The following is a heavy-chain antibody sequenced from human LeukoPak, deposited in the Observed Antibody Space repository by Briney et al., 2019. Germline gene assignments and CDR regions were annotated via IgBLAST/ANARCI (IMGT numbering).Heavy chain of an antibody. J-gene: IGHJ4*02. CDR2: ISGTSSHI. CDR1: GFTFSSQN. D-gene: IGHD4-23*01. Sequence: GGSLRLSCAASGFTFSSQNMNWVRQAPGKGLEWVSSISGTSSHIYYADSVRGRVTISRDNAENSLYLQMSSLRAEDTAVYYCARPPYGGVDYWGQGTLVTVSS. CDR3: ARPPYGGVDY. V-gene: IGHV3-21*01.